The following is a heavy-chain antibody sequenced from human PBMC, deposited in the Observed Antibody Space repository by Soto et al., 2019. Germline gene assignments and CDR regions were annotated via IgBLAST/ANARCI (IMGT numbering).Heavy chain of an antibody. CDR1: GFTFSNAW. CDR2: IKSKTDGGTT. J-gene: IGHJ4*02. V-gene: IGHV3-15*01. Sequence: GGSLRLSCAASGFTFSNAWMSWVRQAPGKGLEWVGRIKSKTDGGTTDYAAPVKGRFTISRDDSKNTLYLQMNSLKTEDTAVYYCTTGVDYSNYVGSEGFDYWGQGTLVTVSS. CDR3: TTGVDYSNYVGSEGFDY. D-gene: IGHD4-4*01.